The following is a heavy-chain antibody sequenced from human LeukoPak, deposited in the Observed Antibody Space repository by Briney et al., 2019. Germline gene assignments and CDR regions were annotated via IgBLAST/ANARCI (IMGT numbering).Heavy chain of an antibody. Sequence: GRSLRLSCSASGFTFSSYAIHWVRQAPGKGLEWVAVIGYDGTDKHYSDSVKGRFTMSRDNSKNTLSLQINSLRPEDTAVHYCARESPMYPVGTYFYYMDVWGKGTTVTVSS. D-gene: IGHD2-15*01. CDR3: ARESPMYPVGTYFYYMDV. CDR1: GFTFSSYA. V-gene: IGHV3-30*04. CDR2: IGYDGTDK. J-gene: IGHJ6*03.